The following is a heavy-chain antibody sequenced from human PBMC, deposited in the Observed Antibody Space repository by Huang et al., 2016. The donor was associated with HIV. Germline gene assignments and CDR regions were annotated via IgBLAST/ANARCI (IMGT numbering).Heavy chain of an antibody. CDR3: ARGVYNVGRIDP. CDR2: INNDGTTT. D-gene: IGHD2-21*01. J-gene: IGHJ5*02. V-gene: IGHV3-74*01. CDR1: GFTFSGYW. Sequence: EVQLVESGGGLVQPGGSLRLSCIASGFTFSGYWMHWVGKVPGKGWVCVSRINNDGTTTNYAGSVRGRFIISRDNGKNTLYLQMNSLRGEDSAVYYCARGVYNVGRIDPWGQGTLVTVSS.